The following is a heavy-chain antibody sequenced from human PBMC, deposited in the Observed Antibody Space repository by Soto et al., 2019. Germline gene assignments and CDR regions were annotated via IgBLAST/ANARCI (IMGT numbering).Heavy chain of an antibody. CDR1: GFTFSSYA. V-gene: IGHV3-30-3*01. J-gene: IGHJ4*02. Sequence: PGGSLRLSCAASGFTFSSYAMHWVRQAPGKGLEWVAVISYDGSNKYYADSVKGRFTISRDNSKNTLYLQMNSLRAEDTAVYYCASETTGGFDYWGQGTLVTVSS. CDR3: ASETTGGFDY. CDR2: ISYDGSNK. D-gene: IGHD1-1*01.